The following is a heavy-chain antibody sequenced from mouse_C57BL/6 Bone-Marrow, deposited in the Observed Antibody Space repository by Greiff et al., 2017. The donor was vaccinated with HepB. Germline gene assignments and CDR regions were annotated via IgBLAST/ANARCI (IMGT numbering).Heavy chain of an antibody. D-gene: IGHD2-1*01. V-gene: IGHV1-64*01. CDR2: IHPNSGST. CDR1: GYSFTSYW. CDR3: AREWDGNEAY. Sequence: VQLQQPGAELVQPGASVKLSCKASGYSFTSYWMHWVKQRPGQGLEWIGMIHPNSGSTNYNEKFKSKATLTVDKSSSTAYMQLSSLTSEDSAVYYCAREWDGNEAYWGQGTLVTVSA. J-gene: IGHJ3*01.